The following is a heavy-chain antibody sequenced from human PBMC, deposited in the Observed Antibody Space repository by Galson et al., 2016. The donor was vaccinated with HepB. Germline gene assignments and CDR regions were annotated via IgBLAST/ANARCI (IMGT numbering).Heavy chain of an antibody. CDR1: GDSVSSDSVA. D-gene: IGHD1-1*01. CDR2: TFYRSKWYN. Sequence: CAISGDSVSSDSVAWNWIRQTPSRGLEWLGRTFYRSKWYNDYGVSVKSRISFNPDTSKNQFSLQLNSVTPEDTAIYYCARDQGPQRYPDIWGQGTMVTVFS. J-gene: IGHJ3*02. V-gene: IGHV6-1*01. CDR3: ARDQGPQRYPDI.